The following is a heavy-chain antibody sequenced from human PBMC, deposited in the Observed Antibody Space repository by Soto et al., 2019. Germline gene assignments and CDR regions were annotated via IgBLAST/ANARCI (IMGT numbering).Heavy chain of an antibody. CDR1: GFTFSRYD. CDR2: ISYDGSNT. J-gene: IGHJ4*02. D-gene: IGHD3-10*01. CDR3: VKGRGGSGEFDS. Sequence: GGSLRLSCAGAGFTFSRYDMHWVRQAPGRGLEWVALISYDGSNTYYADSVKGRFSISRDNSRNTLYLQTNSLRPDDTAVYYCVKGRGGSGEFDSWGQGTMVTVSS. V-gene: IGHV3-30*18.